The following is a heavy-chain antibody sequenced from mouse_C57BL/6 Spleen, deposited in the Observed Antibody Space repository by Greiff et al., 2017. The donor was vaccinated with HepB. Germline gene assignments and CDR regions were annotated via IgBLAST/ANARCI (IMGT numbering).Heavy chain of an antibody. V-gene: IGHV14-4*01. CDR2: IDPENGDT. D-gene: IGHD3-2*02. CDR3: TTSDSSGPAWFAY. CDR1: GFNIKDDY. Sequence: EVQLQQSGAELVRPGASVKLSCTASGFNIKDDYMHWVKQRPEQGLEWIGWIDPENGDTEYASKFQGKATITADTSSNTAYLQLSSLTSEETAVYYCTTSDSSGPAWFAYWGQGTLVTVSA. J-gene: IGHJ3*01.